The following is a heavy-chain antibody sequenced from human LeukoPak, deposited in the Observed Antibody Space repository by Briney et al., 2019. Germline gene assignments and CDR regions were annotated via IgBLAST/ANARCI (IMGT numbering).Heavy chain of an antibody. D-gene: IGHD6-19*01. Sequence: SETLSLTCTVSGDSINGGDNYWSWLSQPPGTGLEWIGYIHLSGRAYYNPSLKSRGYISVVLSDNQLSLSLNSLTAADSAVYYCARAAAGTNSWYYFDYWGQGILVTVSS. CDR1: GDSINGGDNY. CDR3: ARAAAGTNSWYYFDY. CDR2: IHLSGRA. V-gene: IGHV4-30-4*01. J-gene: IGHJ4*02.